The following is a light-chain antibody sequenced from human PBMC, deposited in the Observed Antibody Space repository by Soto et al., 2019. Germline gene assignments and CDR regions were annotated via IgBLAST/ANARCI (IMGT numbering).Light chain of an antibody. CDR1: QSVSSSY. V-gene: IGKV3-20*01. J-gene: IGKJ1*01. Sequence: EIVLTQSPGTLSLSPGERATLSCRASQSVSSSYLAWYQQKPGQAPRLLIYGASSRATGIPDRFSGSGSGKDFTLTISSLQAEDVAVYYWQQYYSSPPTFGQGTKVEIK. CDR2: GAS. CDR3: QQYYSSPPT.